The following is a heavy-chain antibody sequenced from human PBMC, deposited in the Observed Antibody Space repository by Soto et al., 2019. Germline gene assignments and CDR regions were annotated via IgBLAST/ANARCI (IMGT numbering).Heavy chain of an antibody. CDR2: IKEDGSER. J-gene: IGHJ4*02. D-gene: IGHD2-21*01. Sequence: GGSLRLSCEASGFTLSSYWMGWVRQAPGKGLEWVANIKEDGSERYYVDSVKGRFTISRDNAKNSLYLQMNSLRAEDSAVYHCARDQIRGDGYVWDYWGQGALVTVSS. CDR3: ARDQIRGDGYVWDY. V-gene: IGHV3-7*01. CDR1: GFTLSSYW.